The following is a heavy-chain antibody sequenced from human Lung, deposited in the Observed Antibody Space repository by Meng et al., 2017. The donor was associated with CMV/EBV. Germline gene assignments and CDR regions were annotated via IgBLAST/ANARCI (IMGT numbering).Heavy chain of an antibody. CDR2: IKSRGDGGTT. CDR3: TTGLMLRGGYSYDWRGFDS. J-gene: IGHJ4*02. V-gene: IGHV3-15*01. CDR1: GFRFNNAW. D-gene: IGHD5-18*01. Sequence: SXAASGFRFNNAWMTWVRQAPGKGLEWVGRIKSRGDGGTTDFAAPVKGRFSISRDDSKNTLYMELNSLKTEDTAMYYCTTGLMLRGGYSYDWRGFDSWXQGTLVTVSS.